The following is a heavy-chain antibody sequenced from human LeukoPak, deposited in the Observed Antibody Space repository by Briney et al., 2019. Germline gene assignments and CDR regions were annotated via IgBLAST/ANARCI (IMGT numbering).Heavy chain of an antibody. Sequence: ASVKVSCKASGYTFTSYDINWVRQATGQGLEWMGWMNPNSGNTGYAQKFQGRATMTRNTSISTAYMELSSLRSEDTAVYYCARGHREQQLMITYYYYYMDVRGKGTTVTVSS. CDR1: GYTFTSYD. CDR3: ARGHREQQLMITYYYYYMDV. J-gene: IGHJ6*03. D-gene: IGHD6-13*01. CDR2: MNPNSGNT. V-gene: IGHV1-8*01.